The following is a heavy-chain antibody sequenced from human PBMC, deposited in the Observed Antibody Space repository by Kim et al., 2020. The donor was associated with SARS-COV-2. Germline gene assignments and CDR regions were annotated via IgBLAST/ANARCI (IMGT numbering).Heavy chain of an antibody. CDR1: GITVTTNY. J-gene: IGHJ4*02. CDR2: IYSGGTT. V-gene: IGHV3-66*01. D-gene: IGHD6-13*01. CDR3: AREPYSSTLLDY. Sequence: GGSLRLSCAVSGITVTTNYMNWVRQAPGKGLEWVSTIYSGGTTYYADSVKGRFTISRDTSKNTLYLQMNSLRAEDTAVYYCAREPYSSTLLDYLGPGTLV.